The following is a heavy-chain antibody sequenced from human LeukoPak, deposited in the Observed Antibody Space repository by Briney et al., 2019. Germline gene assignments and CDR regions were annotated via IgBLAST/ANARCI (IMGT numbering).Heavy chain of an antibody. CDR2: INPSGGIT. D-gene: IGHD6-19*01. CDR3: ARDRAVAGFRFDY. J-gene: IGHJ4*02. CDR1: GYTFTSYY. V-gene: IGHV1-46*03. Sequence: GASVKVSCKASGYTFTSYYMHWVRQAPGQGLEWMGVINPSGGITSYAQKFQGSVTMTRDTSTSTVYMELSSRRSADTTVYFCARDRAVAGFRFDYWRQGTPVTVSS.